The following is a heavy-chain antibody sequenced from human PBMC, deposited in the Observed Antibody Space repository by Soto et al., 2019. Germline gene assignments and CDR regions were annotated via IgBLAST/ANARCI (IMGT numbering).Heavy chain of an antibody. Sequence: SETLSLTCAVSGDSISGSQWWSWVRLPPGKGLEWIGEISHTGTTNYNPSLKSRVTMSVDKPKNQFSLNLSSVTAADTAVYYCARDYYYDSSGHPGAYYYGMDVWGQGTTVTVS. CDR1: GDSISGSQW. CDR3: ARDYYYDSSGHPGAYYYGMDV. J-gene: IGHJ6*02. V-gene: IGHV4-4*02. D-gene: IGHD3-22*01. CDR2: ISHTGTT.